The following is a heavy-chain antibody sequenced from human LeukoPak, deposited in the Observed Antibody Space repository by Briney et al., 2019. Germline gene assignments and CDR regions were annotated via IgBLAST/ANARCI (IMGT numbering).Heavy chain of an antibody. Sequence: GGSLRLSCAASGFTVSSNYMSWVRQAPGKGLEWVSVLYSDGTTYYVDFVKGRFTISRDNSKNTLYLQMNSLRAEDMAVYYCARDERDSYFNVWGQGTTVTVSS. CDR1: GFTVSSNY. V-gene: IGHV3-53*01. CDR3: ARDERDSYFNV. CDR2: LYSDGTT. J-gene: IGHJ6*02. D-gene: IGHD3-10*01.